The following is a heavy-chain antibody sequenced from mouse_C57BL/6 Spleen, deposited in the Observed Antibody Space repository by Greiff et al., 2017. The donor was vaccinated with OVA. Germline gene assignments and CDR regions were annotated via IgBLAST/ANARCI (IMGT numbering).Heavy chain of an antibody. D-gene: IGHD1-1*01. CDR3: ARLLPYYYAMDY. CDR2: ISSGGSYT. CDR1: GFTFSSYG. J-gene: IGHJ4*01. Sequence: EVNVVESGGDLVKPGGSLKLSCAASGFTFSSYGMSWVRQTPDKRLEWVATISSGGSYTYYPDSVKGRFTISRDNAKNTLYLQMSSLKSEDTAMYYCARLLPYYYAMDYWGQGTSVTVSS. V-gene: IGHV5-6*01.